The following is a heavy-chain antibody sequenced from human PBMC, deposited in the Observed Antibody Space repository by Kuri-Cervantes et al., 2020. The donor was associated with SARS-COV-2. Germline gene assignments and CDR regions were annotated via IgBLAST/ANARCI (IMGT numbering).Heavy chain of an antibody. CDR3: ASPQQGATIWSFDY. CDR1: GGSFSGYY. CDR2: INHSGST. D-gene: IGHD1-26*01. Sequence: SETLSLTCAVYGGSFSGYYWSWIRQPPGKGLEWIGEINHSGSTNYNPSLKSRVTISVDTSKNQFSLKLSSVTAADTAVYYCASPQQGATIWSFDYWGQGTLVTVSS. V-gene: IGHV4-34*01. J-gene: IGHJ4*02.